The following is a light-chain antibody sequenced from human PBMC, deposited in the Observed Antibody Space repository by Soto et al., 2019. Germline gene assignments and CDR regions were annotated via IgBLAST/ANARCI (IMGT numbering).Light chain of an antibody. J-gene: IGLJ2*01. CDR2: DVS. CDR1: SGDVGGYDY. V-gene: IGLV2-14*01. CDR3: SSYTSSNTVV. Sequence: QSALTQPASVSGSPGQSITISCAGTSGDVGGYDYVSWYQQHPGKAPKLVIYDVSNRPSGVSNRFSGSKSGNTASLTISGLQAEDEADYYCSSYTSSNTVVFGGGTKLTVL.